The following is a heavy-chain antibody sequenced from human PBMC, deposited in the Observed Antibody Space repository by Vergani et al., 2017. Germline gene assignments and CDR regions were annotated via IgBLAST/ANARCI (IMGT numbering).Heavy chain of an antibody. Sequence: QVQLQESGPGLVKSSETLSLTCAVSGYSISSGYYWGWIRQPPGKGLEWIGSIYHSGSTYYNPSLKSRVTISVDTSKNQFSLKLSSVTAADTAVYYCARHVSSGWYGDYFDYWGQGTLVTVSS. V-gene: IGHV4-38-2*01. CDR1: GYSISSGYY. J-gene: IGHJ4*02. CDR3: ARHVSSGWYGDYFDY. D-gene: IGHD6-19*01. CDR2: IYHSGST.